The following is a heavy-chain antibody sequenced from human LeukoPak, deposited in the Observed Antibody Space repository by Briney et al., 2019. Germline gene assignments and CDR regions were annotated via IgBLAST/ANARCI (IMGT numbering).Heavy chain of an antibody. CDR3: TRAAAGTITAPVDY. D-gene: IGHD6-13*01. V-gene: IGHV3-49*04. CDR1: GFTFGDYA. CDR2: IRSKAYGGTA. Sequence: GGSLRLSCTASGFTFGDYAMSWVRQAPGKGLEWVDFIRSKAYGGTAEYAASVKGRFTISRDDSKSIAYLQMNSLKNEDTAVYYCTRAAAGTITAPVDYWGQGTLVTVSS. J-gene: IGHJ4*02.